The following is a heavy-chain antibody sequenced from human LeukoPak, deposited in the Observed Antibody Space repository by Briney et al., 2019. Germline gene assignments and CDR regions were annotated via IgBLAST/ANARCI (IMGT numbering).Heavy chain of an antibody. D-gene: IGHD6-13*01. CDR3: ARGYYSSSRIDN. V-gene: IGHV3-74*01. CDR1: GFPFSNYW. J-gene: IGHJ4*02. Sequence: PGGSLRLSCAASGFPFSNYWMHWVRQAPGKGLVWVSRVNSDGSTTNYADSVQGRFTISRDNAENTLYMRMNSLRPEDTAVYYCARGYYSSSRIDNWGQGTLVTVSS. CDR2: VNSDGSTT.